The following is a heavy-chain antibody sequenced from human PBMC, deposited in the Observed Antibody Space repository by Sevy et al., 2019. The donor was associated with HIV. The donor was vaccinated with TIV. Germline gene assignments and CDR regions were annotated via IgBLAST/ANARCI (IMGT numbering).Heavy chain of an antibody. CDR1: GFAFSDYG. D-gene: IGHD5-12*01. V-gene: IGHV3-33*01. J-gene: IGHJ4*02. CDR3: ARDSTVEMATMGFDY. CDR2: IWYDGNNQ. Sequence: GGSLRLSCVASGFAFSDYGMHWVRQAPGKGLEWVAVIWYDGNNQHYADSVRGRFTISRDNSKNTLYLQLSSLRAEDTAVYYCARDSTVEMATMGFDYWGQGTLVTVSS.